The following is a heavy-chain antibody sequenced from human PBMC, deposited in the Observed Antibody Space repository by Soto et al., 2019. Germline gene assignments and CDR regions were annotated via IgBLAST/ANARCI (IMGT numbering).Heavy chain of an antibody. J-gene: IGHJ4*02. D-gene: IGHD6-6*01. Sequence: ASVKVSCKASGYTFTGYYMHWVRQAPGQGLEWMGWINPNSGGTNYAQKFQGWVTMTRDTSTSTAYMELRSLRSDDTAVYYCARPYSSSSPGFDYWGQGTLVTVSS. CDR1: GYTFTGYY. V-gene: IGHV1-2*04. CDR2: INPNSGGT. CDR3: ARPYSSSSPGFDY.